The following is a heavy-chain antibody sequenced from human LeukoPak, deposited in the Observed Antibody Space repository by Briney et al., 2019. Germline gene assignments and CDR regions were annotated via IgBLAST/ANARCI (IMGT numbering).Heavy chain of an antibody. Sequence: PGGSLRLSCVSSGFTFSNYWMKWVRQAPGKGLEWVASINEDGSGKFSVGSVKDRITISRDNTRTSLDLQINSLTVEDTAIYYCARDDGDVWGTGTTVTVSS. CDR3: ARDDGDV. CDR2: INEDGSGK. CDR1: GFTFSNYW. V-gene: IGHV3-7*01. J-gene: IGHJ6*04.